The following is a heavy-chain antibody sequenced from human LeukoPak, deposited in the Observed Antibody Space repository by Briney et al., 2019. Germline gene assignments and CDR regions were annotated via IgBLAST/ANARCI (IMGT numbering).Heavy chain of an antibody. D-gene: IGHD2-2*01. V-gene: IGHV1-18*01. J-gene: IGHJ4*02. CDR3: AREAGYQPLQTLHGRYYFDY. Sequence: ASVKVSCKASGYTFTSYGISWVRQAPGQGLEWMGRISAYNGNTNYAQKLQGRVTMTTDTSTSTAYMELRSLRSDDTAVYYCAREAGYQPLQTLHGRYYFDYWGQGTLVTVSS. CDR2: ISAYNGNT. CDR1: GYTFTSYG.